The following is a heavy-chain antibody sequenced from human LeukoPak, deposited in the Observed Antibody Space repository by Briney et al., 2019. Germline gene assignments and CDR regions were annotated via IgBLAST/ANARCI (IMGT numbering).Heavy chain of an antibody. J-gene: IGHJ4*02. CDR1: GYTFTHQW. D-gene: IGHD3-16*01. CDR2: IYPRDSDT. CDR3: ARHSDVLGAI. Sequence: GESLRIFFKASGYTFTHQWIGWVRQMSGSGLEWMGIIYPRDSDTIYSPSFQGRVTISADTSINTAYLEWSSLEASDTAIYYCARHSDVLGAIWGQGNGVPVFS. V-gene: IGHV5-51*01.